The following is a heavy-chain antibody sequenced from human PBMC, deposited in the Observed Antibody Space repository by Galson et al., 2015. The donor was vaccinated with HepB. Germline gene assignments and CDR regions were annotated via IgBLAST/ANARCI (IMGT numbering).Heavy chain of an antibody. Sequence: SLRLSCAASGFTFRSYGMHWVRQAPGKGLEWVAVVWHDGSNKYYADSVKGRFTISRDNSKNTLYLQMNSLRAEDTAVYYCASGGYCTNGVCYTPFYFNYWGQGTLVTVSS. V-gene: IGHV3-33*01. CDR3: ASGGYCTNGVCYTPFYFNY. J-gene: IGHJ4*02. CDR2: VWHDGSNK. D-gene: IGHD2-8*01. CDR1: GFTFRSYG.